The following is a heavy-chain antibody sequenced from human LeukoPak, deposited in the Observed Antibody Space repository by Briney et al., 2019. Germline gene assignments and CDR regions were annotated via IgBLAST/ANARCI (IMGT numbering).Heavy chain of an antibody. Sequence: SETLSLTGTVSGYSISSGYYWGWIRQPPGKGLEWIGSIYHSGSTYYNPSLKSRVTISVDTSKNQFSLKLSSVTAADTAVYYCAHSRSTDHAGNWFDPWGQGTLVTVSS. CDR1: GYSISSGYY. J-gene: IGHJ5*02. CDR3: AHSRSTDHAGNWFDP. V-gene: IGHV4-38-2*02. CDR2: IYHSGST. D-gene: IGHD6-13*01.